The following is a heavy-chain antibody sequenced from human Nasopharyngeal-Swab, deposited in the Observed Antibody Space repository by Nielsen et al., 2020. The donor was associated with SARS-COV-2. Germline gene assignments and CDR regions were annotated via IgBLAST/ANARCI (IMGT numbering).Heavy chain of an antibody. D-gene: IGHD1-26*01. CDR3: AKVSWEWELLRWYFDY. CDR2: ISGSGGST. Sequence: ETLSLTCAASGFTFSSYAMSWVRQAPGKGLEWVSAISGSGGSTYYADSVKGRFTISRDNSKNTLYLQMNSLRAEDTAVYYCAKVSWEWELLRWYFDYWGQGTLVTVSS. V-gene: IGHV3-23*01. J-gene: IGHJ4*02. CDR1: GFTFSSYA.